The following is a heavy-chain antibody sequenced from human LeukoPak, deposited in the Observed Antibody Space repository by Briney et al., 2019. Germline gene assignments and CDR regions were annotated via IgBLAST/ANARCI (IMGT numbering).Heavy chain of an antibody. CDR1: GFTFSSYG. Sequence: TGGSLRLSCAASGFTFSSYGMHWFRQAPGKGLEWVAFIRYDGSNKYYADSVKGRFTISRDNSKNTLYLQMNSLRAEDTAVYYCAREVRYCSGGSCYPNSGPFDYWGQGTLVTVSS. J-gene: IGHJ4*02. CDR3: AREVRYCSGGSCYPNSGPFDY. V-gene: IGHV3-30*02. D-gene: IGHD2-15*01. CDR2: IRYDGSNK.